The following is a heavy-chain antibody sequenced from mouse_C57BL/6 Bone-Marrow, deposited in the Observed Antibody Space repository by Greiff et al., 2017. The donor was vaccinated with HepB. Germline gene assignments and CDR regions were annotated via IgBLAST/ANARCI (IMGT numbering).Heavy chain of an antibody. CDR3: ARPTHSGYAMDY. V-gene: IGHV5-9*01. J-gene: IGHJ4*01. Sequence: EVMLVESGGGLVKPGGSLKLSCAASGFTFSSYTMSWVRQTPEKRLEWVATISGGGGNTYYPDSVKGRFTISRDNAKNTLYQQMSSLRSEDTALYYCARPTHSGYAMDYWGQGTSVTVSS. CDR1: GFTFSSYT. CDR2: ISGGGGNT. D-gene: IGHD1-3*01.